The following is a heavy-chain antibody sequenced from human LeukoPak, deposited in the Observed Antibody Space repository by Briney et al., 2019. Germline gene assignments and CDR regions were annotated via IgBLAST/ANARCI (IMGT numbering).Heavy chain of an antibody. CDR2: ISYHGDIT. J-gene: IGHJ4*02. Sequence: PGRSLRLSCAASGFTFSSYAMHWVRQAPGKGLEGVAVISYHGDITYYADSVKGRFTMSRDNSKTTLFLQLNSLRAEGTAVYYYARDSTYYYDWGSAGPHYFDYWGQGTLVTVSS. CDR3: ARDSTYYYDWGSAGPHYFDY. CDR1: GFTFSSYA. D-gene: IGHD3-10*01. V-gene: IGHV3-30*01.